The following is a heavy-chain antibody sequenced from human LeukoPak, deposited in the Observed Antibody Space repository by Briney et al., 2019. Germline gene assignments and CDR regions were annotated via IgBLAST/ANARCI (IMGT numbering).Heavy chain of an antibody. J-gene: IGHJ4*02. CDR2: ISGSGGGT. CDR3: AKDKAAASYYFDY. V-gene: IGHV3-23*01. D-gene: IGHD6-13*01. Sequence: GGSLRLSCAASGFTFSSYAMSWVRQAPGKGLEWVSAISGSGGGTYYADSVKGRFTISRDNSKNTLYLQMNSLRAEDTAVYYCAKDKAAASYYFDYWGQGTLVTVSS. CDR1: GFTFSSYA.